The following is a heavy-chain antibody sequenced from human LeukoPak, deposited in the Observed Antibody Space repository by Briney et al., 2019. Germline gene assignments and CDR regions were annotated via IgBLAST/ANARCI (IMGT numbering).Heavy chain of an antibody. CDR3: ARLAYYDSSGYES. V-gene: IGHV3-21*01. J-gene: IGHJ4*02. D-gene: IGHD3-22*01. CDR2: ITSSSSYT. Sequence: GGSLRLSCAASGFTFSTYNMNWVRQAPGKGLEWVSSITSSSSYTFYADSVKGRFTISRDNAKNSLYLQMNSLRAEDTAVYYCARLAYYDSSGYESWGQGTLVTVSS. CDR1: GFTFSTYN.